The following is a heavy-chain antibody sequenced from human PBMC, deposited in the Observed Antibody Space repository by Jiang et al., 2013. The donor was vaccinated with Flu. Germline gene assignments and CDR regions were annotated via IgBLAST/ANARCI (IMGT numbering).Heavy chain of an antibody. CDR3: AKERLGITLFGVPPHEGCFDC. V-gene: IGHV3-23*01. J-gene: IGHJ4*02. D-gene: IGHD3-3*01. CDR2: T. Sequence: TYYADSVKGRFSVSRDNSKDTVYVQMNSLRADDTALYYCAKERLGITLFGVPPHEGCFDCWGQGTLVTVSS.